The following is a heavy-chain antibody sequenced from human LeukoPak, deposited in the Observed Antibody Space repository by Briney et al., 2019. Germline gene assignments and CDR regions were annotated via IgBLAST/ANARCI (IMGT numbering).Heavy chain of an antibody. CDR2: ITGSSDYM. J-gene: IGHJ4*02. CDR1: GFTFSSNS. V-gene: IGHV3-21*06. CDR3: AKGPLIEVAGTTWDY. D-gene: IGHD6-19*01. Sequence: GGSLRLSCVASGFTFSSNSMNWVRQAPGKGLEWVSSITGSSDYMYYADSVKGRFTISRDNAKNSLYLQMSSLRTEDTAVYYCAKGPLIEVAGTTWDYWGQGTLVTVSS.